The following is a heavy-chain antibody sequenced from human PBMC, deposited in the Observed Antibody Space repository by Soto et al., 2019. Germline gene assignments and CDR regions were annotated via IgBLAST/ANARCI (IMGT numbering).Heavy chain of an antibody. Sequence: QVQLVQSGAEVKKPGASVKVSCKASGYTFTSYYMHWVRQAPGQGLEWMGIINPSGGSTSYAQKFPGSVTITRDTSTSTVYMELSSLRSEDTAVYYCARDQSSGWPYYFDYWGQGTLVTVSS. D-gene: IGHD6-19*01. V-gene: IGHV1-46*01. J-gene: IGHJ4*02. CDR3: ARDQSSGWPYYFDY. CDR2: INPSGGST. CDR1: GYTFTSYY.